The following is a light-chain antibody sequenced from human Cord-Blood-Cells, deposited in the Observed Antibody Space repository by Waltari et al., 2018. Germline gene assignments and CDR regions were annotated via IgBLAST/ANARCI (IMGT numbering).Light chain of an antibody. CDR1: KLGDKY. Sequence: SYKLTQPPSLSVSPGQTASITCSGYKLGDKYACWYQQKPGQSPVLVIYQDSKRPSGIPERFSGSNSGNTATLTISGTQAMDEADYYCQAWDSSVVFGGGTKLTVL. CDR3: QAWDSSVV. CDR2: QDS. V-gene: IGLV3-1*01. J-gene: IGLJ2*01.